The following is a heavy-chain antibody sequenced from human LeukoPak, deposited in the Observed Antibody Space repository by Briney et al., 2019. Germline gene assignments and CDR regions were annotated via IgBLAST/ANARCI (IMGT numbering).Heavy chain of an antibody. CDR1: GGTFSSYA. CDR3: ARDLSGGSGSYNWFDP. Sequence: SVKVSCKASGGTFSSYAISWVRQAPGQGLEWMGRIIPIFGIANYAQKFQGRVTITADKSTSTAYMELSSLRSEGTAVYYCARDLSGGSGSYNWFDPWGQGTLVTVSS. D-gene: IGHD3-10*01. J-gene: IGHJ5*02. V-gene: IGHV1-69*04. CDR2: IIPIFGIA.